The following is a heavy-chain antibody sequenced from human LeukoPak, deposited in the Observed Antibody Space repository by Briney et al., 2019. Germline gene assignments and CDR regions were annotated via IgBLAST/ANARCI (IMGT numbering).Heavy chain of an antibody. D-gene: IGHD6-13*01. Sequence: SVKVSCKASGGTFSSYAISWVRQAPGKGLEWMGGIIHIFGTANYAQTVQGRVTITTDKSTSTAFIELSSLRSEDTAVYYCATPGPEYSSSWYPFVYSGQGTLVTVSS. V-gene: IGHV1-69*05. J-gene: IGHJ4*02. CDR2: IIHIFGTA. CDR3: ATPGPEYSSSWYPFVY. CDR1: GGTFSSYA.